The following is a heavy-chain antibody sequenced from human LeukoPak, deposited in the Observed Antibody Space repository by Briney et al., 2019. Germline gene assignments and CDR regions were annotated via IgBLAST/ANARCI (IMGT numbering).Heavy chain of an antibody. Sequence: SETLSLTCTVSGGSISSSSYYWGWIRQPPGKGLEWIGSIYYSGSTYYNPSLKSRVTISVDTSKNQFSLKLSSVTAADTAVYYCARVSRDGYNFWFDPWGQGTLVTVSS. D-gene: IGHD5-24*01. CDR1: GGSISSSSYY. J-gene: IGHJ5*02. CDR2: IYYSGST. V-gene: IGHV4-39*07. CDR3: ARVSRDGYNFWFDP.